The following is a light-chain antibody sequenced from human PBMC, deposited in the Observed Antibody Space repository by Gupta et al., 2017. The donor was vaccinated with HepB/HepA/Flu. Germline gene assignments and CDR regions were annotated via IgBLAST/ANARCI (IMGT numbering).Light chain of an antibody. Sequence: HSVWTQPPSASGTPGHVVTISCSGGSSNIGSNPVNWYQQFPGKAPNVIIYGNGQRPSGVPDRFSGSKSGNTASLTIRGVKSEDEADYYCQEWEATLDGWLFGGGTQLTV. CDR2: GNG. V-gene: IGLV1-44*01. J-gene: IGLJ2*01. CDR3: QEWEATLDGWL. CDR1: SSNIGSNP.